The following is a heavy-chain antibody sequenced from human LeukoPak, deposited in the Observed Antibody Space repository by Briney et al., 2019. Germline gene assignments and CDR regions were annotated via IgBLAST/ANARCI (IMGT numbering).Heavy chain of an antibody. Sequence: SGPTLVNPTQTLTLTCTFSGFSLSTSGMCVSWIRQPPGKALEWLALIDWDDDKYYSTSLKTRLTISKDTSKNQAVLTMTNMDPVDTATYYCARIQVLGLEDWFDPWGQGTLVTVSS. V-gene: IGHV2-70*01. D-gene: IGHD5-24*01. J-gene: IGHJ5*02. CDR3: ARIQVLGLEDWFDP. CDR1: GFSLSTSGMC. CDR2: IDWDDDK.